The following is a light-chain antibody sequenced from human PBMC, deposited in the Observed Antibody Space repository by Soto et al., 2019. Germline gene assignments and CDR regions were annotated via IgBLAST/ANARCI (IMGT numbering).Light chain of an antibody. Sequence: ENVLTQSPGTLSLSPWEIATLSCRASQSVSSYLAWYQQKPGQAPRLLIYDASKRATGIPARFSGSGSGTNSTLTISSLEPEDFAVYYCQQRRSWQVTFGQGARLEIK. CDR2: DAS. J-gene: IGKJ5*01. V-gene: IGKV3-11*01. CDR3: QQRRSWQVT. CDR1: QSVSSY.